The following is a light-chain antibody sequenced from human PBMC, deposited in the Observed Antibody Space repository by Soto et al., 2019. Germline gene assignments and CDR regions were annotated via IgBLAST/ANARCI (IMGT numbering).Light chain of an antibody. CDR3: QQSYTAPFT. V-gene: IGKV1-39*01. Sequence: DIQMTQSPSSLSASEGDRVTITCRASQTISSCLNWYQLKPGKAPTLLIYGASTLESGVPSRFSGSHSGTDFTLTITSLQPDDFAAYYCQQSYTAPFTFGPGTTVDIK. J-gene: IGKJ3*01. CDR2: GAS. CDR1: QTISSC.